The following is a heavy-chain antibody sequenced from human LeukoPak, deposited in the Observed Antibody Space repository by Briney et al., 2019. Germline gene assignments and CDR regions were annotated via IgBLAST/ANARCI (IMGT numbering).Heavy chain of an antibody. CDR2: IYYTGST. J-gene: IGHJ4*02. Sequence: PSETLSLTCTVSGGSISSYYWSWIRQPPGKGLEWIGYIYYTGSTNYNPSLKSRVTLSLDTSKNQFSLKLSSVTAADTALYYCARMQRGYYFDYWGQGTLVTASS. CDR1: GGSISSYY. CDR3: ARMQRGYYFDY. D-gene: IGHD2-15*01. V-gene: IGHV4-59*01.